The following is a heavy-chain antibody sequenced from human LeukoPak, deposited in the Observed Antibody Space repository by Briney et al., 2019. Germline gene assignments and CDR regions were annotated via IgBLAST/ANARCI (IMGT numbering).Heavy chain of an antibody. J-gene: IGHJ4*02. V-gene: IGHV4-59*08. CDR3: ARLDDSSGYYPSYFEN. D-gene: IGHD3-22*01. CDR1: GGSISSYY. Sequence: PSETLSLTCTVSGGSISSYYWSWIRQPPGKGLEWIGYIYYSGSTNYSPSLKSRVTISVDTSKNQFSLKLSSVTAADTAVYYCARLDDSSGYYPSYFENWGQGTLVTVSS. CDR2: IYYSGST.